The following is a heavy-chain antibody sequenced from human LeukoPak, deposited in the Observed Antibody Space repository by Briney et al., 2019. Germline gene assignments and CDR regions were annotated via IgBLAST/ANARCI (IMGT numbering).Heavy chain of an antibody. CDR2: INPNSGGT. CDR3: ARDRFMITFGGVIVKILSWFDP. D-gene: IGHD3-16*02. V-gene: IGHV1-2*06. J-gene: IGHJ5*02. CDR1: GYTFTGYY. Sequence: GASVKVSCKASGYTFTGYYMHWVRQAPGQGLEWMGRINPNSGGTNYAQKFQGRVTMTRDTSISTAYMELSRLRSDDTAVYYCARDRFMITFGGVIVKILSWFDPWGQGTLVTVSS.